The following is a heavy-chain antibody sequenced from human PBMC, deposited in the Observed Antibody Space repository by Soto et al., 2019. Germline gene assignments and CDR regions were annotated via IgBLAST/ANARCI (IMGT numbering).Heavy chain of an antibody. J-gene: IGHJ5*02. CDR2: INHSGST. CDR3: ARGGSSSAGGWFDP. Sequence: QVQLHQWGAGLLKPSETLSLTCAVYGGSFSGYYWSWIRQPPGKGLEWIGEINHSGSTSYNPSRKSRITISVDATKNQSSLKLTSVTAADTAVYYCARGGSSSAGGWFDPWGQGTLVTVSS. D-gene: IGHD6-13*01. V-gene: IGHV4-34*01. CDR1: GGSFSGYY.